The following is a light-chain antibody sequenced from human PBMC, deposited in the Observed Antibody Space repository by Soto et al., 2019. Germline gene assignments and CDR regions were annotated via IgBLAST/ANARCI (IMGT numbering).Light chain of an antibody. Sequence: ILLTKSPGTLSLSPGERATLSCRASQSVSSSYLAWYQQKPGQAPRLRIYGASSRATGIPDRLSGSGSGTDFTLTINRMEPKDFAVYYCQQYGSSITFGQGTRLEIK. CDR2: GAS. CDR3: QQYGSSIT. V-gene: IGKV3-20*01. CDR1: QSVSSSY. J-gene: IGKJ5*01.